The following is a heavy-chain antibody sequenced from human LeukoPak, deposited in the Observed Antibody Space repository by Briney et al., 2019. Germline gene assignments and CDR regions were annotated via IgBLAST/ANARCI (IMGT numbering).Heavy chain of an antibody. J-gene: IGHJ6*03. D-gene: IGHD4-17*01. Sequence: SQTLSLTCTVSGGSISSGDYYWSWIRQPPGKGLEWIGYIYTSGSTNYNPSLKSRVTISVDTSKNQFSLKLSSVTAADTAVYYCASYDPRNYGHYYYMDVWGKGTTVTVSS. CDR3: ASYDPRNYGHYYYMDV. CDR1: GGSISSGDYY. CDR2: IYTSGST. V-gene: IGHV4-30-4*01.